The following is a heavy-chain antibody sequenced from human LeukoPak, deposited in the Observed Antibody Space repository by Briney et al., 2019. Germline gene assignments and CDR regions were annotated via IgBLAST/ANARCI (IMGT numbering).Heavy chain of an antibody. CDR2: ISGSGGST. CDR3: AKEGGIVVVPAAFPDY. V-gene: IGHV3-23*01. CDR1: GFTFSSYA. Sequence: GGSLRLSCAASGFTFSSYAMSWVRQAPGKGLKWVSAISGSGGSTYYADSVKGRFTISRDNSKNTLYLQMNSLRAEDTAVYYCAKEGGIVVVPAAFPDYWGQGTLVTVSS. D-gene: IGHD2-2*01. J-gene: IGHJ4*02.